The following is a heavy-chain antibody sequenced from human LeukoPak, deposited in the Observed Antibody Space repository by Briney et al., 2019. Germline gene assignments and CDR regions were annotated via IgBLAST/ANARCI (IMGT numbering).Heavy chain of an antibody. CDR1: GFTFSNYA. Sequence: QPGGSLRLSCAASGFTFSNYAMHWVRQAPGKGLEWVAVISYDGSNKYYADSVKGRFTISRDNSKNTLYLQMNSLRAEDTAVYYCAREGASMVARAVNWFDPWGQGTLVTVSS. CDR2: ISYDGSNK. J-gene: IGHJ5*02. V-gene: IGHV3-30-3*01. D-gene: IGHD5-12*01. CDR3: AREGASMVARAVNWFDP.